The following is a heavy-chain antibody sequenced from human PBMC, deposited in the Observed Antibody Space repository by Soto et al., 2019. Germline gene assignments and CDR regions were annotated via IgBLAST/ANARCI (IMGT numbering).Heavy chain of an antibody. D-gene: IGHD3-9*01. Sequence: GASVKVSCKASGYTFTSYGISWVRQAPGQGLEWMGWISAYNGNTNYAQKLQGRVTMTTDTSTSTAYMELRSLRSDDTAVYYCARDRPGYFDWLLPSYYFDYWGQGTLVTVSS. CDR3: ARDRPGYFDWLLPSYYFDY. J-gene: IGHJ4*02. CDR2: ISAYNGNT. V-gene: IGHV1-18*04. CDR1: GYTFTSYG.